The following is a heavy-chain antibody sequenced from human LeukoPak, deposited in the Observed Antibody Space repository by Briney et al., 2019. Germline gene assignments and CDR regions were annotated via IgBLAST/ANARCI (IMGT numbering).Heavy chain of an antibody. CDR2: IDPSDSYT. V-gene: IGHV5-10-1*01. CDR3: ARHPSIAARPDY. Sequence: GESLRISCKGSGYSFTSYWISWVRQMLGKGLEWMGRIDPSDSYTNYSPSFQGHVTISADKSISTAYLQWSSLKASDTAMYYCARHPSIAARPDYWGQGTLVTVSS. D-gene: IGHD6-6*01. CDR1: GYSFTSYW. J-gene: IGHJ4*02.